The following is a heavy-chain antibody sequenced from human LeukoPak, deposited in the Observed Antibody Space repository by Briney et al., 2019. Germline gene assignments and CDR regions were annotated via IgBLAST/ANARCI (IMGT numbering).Heavy chain of an antibody. CDR1: GFTFSSYA. V-gene: IGHV3-23*01. J-gene: IGHJ5*02. CDR3: AKKPAGFDP. D-gene: IGHD1-14*01. CDR2: ISGSGSFT. Sequence: PGGSLRLSCAASGFTFSSYAMSWVRQAPGKGLEWVSAISGSGSFTYYADSVKGRFTISRDNFKNTLYLQMNSLRAEDTAIYYCAKKPAGFDPWGQGTLVTVSS.